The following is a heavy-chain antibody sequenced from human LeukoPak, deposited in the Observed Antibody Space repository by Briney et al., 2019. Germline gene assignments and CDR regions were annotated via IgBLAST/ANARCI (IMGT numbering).Heavy chain of an antibody. V-gene: IGHV4-59*01. J-gene: IGHJ6*03. D-gene: IGHD6-19*01. Sequence: PSETLSLTCTVSGGSISNYYWTWLRHPPGQGLEWIGYLYYTGSTNYNPSLKSRVTISVATSKNQFSLKLTSVTAADTAVYFCARERGGSKLTGLYGRDYYYMDVWGKGTTVTVSS. CDR2: LYYTGST. CDR1: GGSISNYY. CDR3: ARERGGSKLTGLYGRDYYYMDV.